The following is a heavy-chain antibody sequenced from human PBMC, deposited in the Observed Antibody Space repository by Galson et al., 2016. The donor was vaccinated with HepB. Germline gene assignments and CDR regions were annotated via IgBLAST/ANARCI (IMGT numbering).Heavy chain of an antibody. D-gene: IGHD3-16*01. CDR1: GFTFSIEA. J-gene: IGHJ6*02. Sequence: SLRLSCADSGFTFSIEAMYWVRQAPDKGLEFVAATSYDGETKYYADSVRGRFTISRDNSKNPLYLQMNSLRVEDTALYYCAKDWGLGVWGQGTTVTVSS. CDR2: TSYDGETK. V-gene: IGHV3-30-3*02. CDR3: AKDWGLGV.